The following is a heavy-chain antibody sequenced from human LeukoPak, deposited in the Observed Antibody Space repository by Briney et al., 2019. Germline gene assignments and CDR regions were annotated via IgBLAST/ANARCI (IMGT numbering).Heavy chain of an antibody. D-gene: IGHD3-10*01. CDR3: ARDARRGWFDP. J-gene: IGHJ5*02. V-gene: IGHV4-59*01. Sequence: SETLSLTCTVSGGSISSYYWSWIRQPPGKGLEWIGYMYYSGSTNYNPSLKSRVTISVDTSKNQFSLKLSSVTAADTAVYYCARDARRGWFDPWGQGTLVTVSS. CDR1: GGSISSYY. CDR2: MYYSGST.